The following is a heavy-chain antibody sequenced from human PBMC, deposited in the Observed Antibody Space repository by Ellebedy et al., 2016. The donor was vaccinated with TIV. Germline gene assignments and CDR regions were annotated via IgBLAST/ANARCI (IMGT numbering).Heavy chain of an antibody. J-gene: IGHJ4*02. D-gene: IGHD2-8*01. Sequence: SETLSLTCTVSGGSFTSSDYHWGWIRQPPGKGLEWIGTIYYSGSTFYNPSLKSRVTMSVDTSKGQFSLKLNSVTAADTAVYYCARGRTPDFLVLMVYASSWYFDYWGQGTLVTVSS. V-gene: IGHV4-39*01. CDR2: IYYSGST. CDR3: ARGRTPDFLVLMVYASSWYFDY. CDR1: GGSFTSSDYH.